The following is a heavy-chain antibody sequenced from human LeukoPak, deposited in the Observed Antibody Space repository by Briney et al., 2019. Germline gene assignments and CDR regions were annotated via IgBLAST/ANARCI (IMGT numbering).Heavy chain of an antibody. CDR3: ARDHYDSSGYYYGDY. V-gene: IGHV1-46*01. CDR2: INPSGGST. Sequence: ASVRVSCKASGYTFTSYYMHWVRQAPGQGLEWMGIINPSGGSTSYAQKFQGRVTMTRDTSTSTVYMELSSLRSEDTAVYYCARDHYDSSGYYYGDYWGQGTLVTVSS. D-gene: IGHD3-22*01. J-gene: IGHJ4*02. CDR1: GYTFTSYY.